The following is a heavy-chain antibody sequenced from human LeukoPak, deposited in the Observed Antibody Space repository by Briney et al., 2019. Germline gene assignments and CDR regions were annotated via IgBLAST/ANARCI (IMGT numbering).Heavy chain of an antibody. CDR3: ARVDLGTPQGAFDI. J-gene: IGHJ3*02. CDR1: GGSISSYY. CDR2: IYTSGST. D-gene: IGHD7-27*01. V-gene: IGHV4-4*07. Sequence: SETLSLTCTVSGGSISSYYWSWIRQPAGKGLEWIGRIYTSGSTNYNPSLKSRVTMSVDTSKNQFSLKLSSVTAADTAVYYCARVDLGTPQGAFDIWGQGTMVTVSS.